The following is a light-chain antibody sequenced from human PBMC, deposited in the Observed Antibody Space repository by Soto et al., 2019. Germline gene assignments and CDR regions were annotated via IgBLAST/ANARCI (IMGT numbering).Light chain of an antibody. CDR1: QSVSSN. CDR3: QQYNNWPPIT. Sequence: EIVMTQSPATLSVSPGERATLSCRASQSVSSNLAWYQQIPGQAPRLLIYGAATRASGIPARFSGSGSGTEFTLTISSLQSEDFAVYYCQQYNNWPPITFGQGTRLEIK. V-gene: IGKV3-15*01. CDR2: GAA. J-gene: IGKJ5*01.